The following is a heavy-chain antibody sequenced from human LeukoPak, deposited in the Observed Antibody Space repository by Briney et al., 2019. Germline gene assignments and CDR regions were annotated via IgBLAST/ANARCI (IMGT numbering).Heavy chain of an antibody. CDR2: IDPGDSFT. J-gene: IGHJ4*02. V-gene: IGHV5-10-1*01. D-gene: IGHD2-8*02. CDR1: GYSFTTYW. CDR3: ARDGGGVSSWVSH. Sequence: KPGESLKISCKGSGYSFTTYWISWVRQMPGKGLEWMGRIDPGDSFTKYSPSFQGHVTISVEKSISTAYLQWSSLKASDSAMYYCARDGGGVSSWVSHWGQGTLVTVSS.